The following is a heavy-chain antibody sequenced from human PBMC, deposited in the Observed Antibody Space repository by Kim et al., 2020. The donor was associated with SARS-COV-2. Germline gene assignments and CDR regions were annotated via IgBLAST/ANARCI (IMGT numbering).Heavy chain of an antibody. J-gene: IGHJ4*02. CDR1: GGSISSGGYY. D-gene: IGHD2-21*02. CDR2: IYYSGST. V-gene: IGHV4-31*03. Sequence: SETLSLTCTVSGGSISSGGYYWSWIRQHPGKGLEWIGYIYYSGSTYYNPSLKSRVTISVDMSKNQFSLKLSSVTAADTAVYYCARVAYCGGDCAFDYCGQGTLVTVSS. CDR3: ARVAYCGGDCAFDY.